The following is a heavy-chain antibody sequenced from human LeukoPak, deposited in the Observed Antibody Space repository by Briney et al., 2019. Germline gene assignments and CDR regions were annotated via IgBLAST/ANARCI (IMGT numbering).Heavy chain of an antibody. V-gene: IGHV4-31*03. CDR1: GGSLRSGGFY. J-gene: IGHJ5*02. Sequence: SETLSLTCTVFGGSLRSGGFYWNWIRQLPGKGLEWMGYIYYSGSTHYNPSLKSRLTISVDTSKNQFCLQLNSVTPEDTAVYYCARSVPKQQLAPLNWFDPWGQGTLVTVSS. CDR3: ARSVPKQQLAPLNWFDP. D-gene: IGHD6-13*01. CDR2: IYYSGST.